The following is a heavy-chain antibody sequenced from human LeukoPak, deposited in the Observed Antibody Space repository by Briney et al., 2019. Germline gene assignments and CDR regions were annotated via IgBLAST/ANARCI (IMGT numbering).Heavy chain of an antibody. J-gene: IGHJ4*02. CDR1: GFTFSTYG. V-gene: IGHV3-30*02. Sequence: GGSLRLSCAASGFTFSTYGMHWVRQAPGKGLEWVAFIQSDEGNQNYTDSGKGRFTVSRDNSKDTLYLQMNSLRGEDTAVYYCAKDRYTTYYYFDYWGQGALVTVSS. D-gene: IGHD3-16*02. CDR2: IQSDEGNQ. CDR3: AKDRYTTYYYFDY.